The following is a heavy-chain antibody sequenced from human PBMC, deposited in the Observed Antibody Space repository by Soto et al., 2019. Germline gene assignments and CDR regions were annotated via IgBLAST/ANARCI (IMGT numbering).Heavy chain of an antibody. CDR2: ISAYNGNT. D-gene: IGHD2-2*01. V-gene: IGHV1-18*01. CDR1: GYTFSSYY. J-gene: IGHJ4*02. CDR3: AREGPPAHY. Sequence: QVQLVQSGAEVKKPGASVKVSCKASGYTFSSYYISWARQAPGQGLEWMGWISAYNGNTNDAQKLQGRGTMTTDTATSTTYLEPRSLRSDATAVYYCAREGPPAHYWGQGTLVTVSS.